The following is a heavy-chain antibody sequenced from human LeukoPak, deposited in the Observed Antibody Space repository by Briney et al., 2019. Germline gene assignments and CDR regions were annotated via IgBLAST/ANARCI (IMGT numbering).Heavy chain of an antibody. Sequence: GGSLRLSCVASGFSFGNYAMSWVRQAPGEALLWGSQISGTGGATWYAGFARDRFTISRDNSKKTLYLQMSGLRVEDTAMYYCVKDPRDTYGTNWFVSWGQGTLLIVSS. CDR2: ISGTGGAT. J-gene: IGHJ5*01. V-gene: IGHV3-23*01. CDR3: VKDPRDTYGTNWFVS. D-gene: IGHD2-21*01. CDR1: GFSFGNYA.